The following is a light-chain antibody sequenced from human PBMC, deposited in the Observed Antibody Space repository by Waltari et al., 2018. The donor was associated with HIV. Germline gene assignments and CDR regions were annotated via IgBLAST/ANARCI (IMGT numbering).Light chain of an antibody. V-gene: IGLV2-11*01. CDR3: CSYADKYTWV. Sequence: QSALTQPRSVSGSPGQSVTISCTGTSSDVGDYNYVSWYQQHPGKAPKLMIFDVNKRPSGVPWRFSGAKSGNTASLTISGLQAEDEAEYYCCSYADKYTWVFGGGTKLTVL. CDR1: SSDVGDYNY. J-gene: IGLJ3*02. CDR2: DVN.